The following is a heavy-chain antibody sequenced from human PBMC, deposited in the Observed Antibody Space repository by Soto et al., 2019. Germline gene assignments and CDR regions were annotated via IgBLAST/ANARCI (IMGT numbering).Heavy chain of an antibody. V-gene: IGHV3-33*01. J-gene: IGHJ4*02. CDR1: GFTFSSYG. CDR2: IGKDGTNR. D-gene: IGHD6-25*01. Sequence: HPGGSLRLSCAASGFTFSSYGMHWVRQAPGEGLEWMAVIGKDGTNRDHADSVKGRFTISRDNSKNILYLQMNRLGVEDTAIYYCARDDDLAANGLDYWGQGTLVTVSS. CDR3: ARDDDLAANGLDY.